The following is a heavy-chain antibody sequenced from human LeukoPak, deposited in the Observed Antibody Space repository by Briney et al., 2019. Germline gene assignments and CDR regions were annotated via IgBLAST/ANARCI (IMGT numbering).Heavy chain of an antibody. CDR1: GFTFSSYA. CDR3: ANRPDRLYSGECFDY. Sequence: PGGSLRLSCAASGFTFSSYAMSWVRQAPGKGLEWVSGVSGSGRNTYYADSVKGRFTVSRDNSKNTLYLQMNSLRAEDTAVYYCANRPDRLYSGECFDYRGQGTLVNGSS. CDR2: VSGSGRNT. V-gene: IGHV3-23*01. J-gene: IGHJ4*02. D-gene: IGHD2-21*01.